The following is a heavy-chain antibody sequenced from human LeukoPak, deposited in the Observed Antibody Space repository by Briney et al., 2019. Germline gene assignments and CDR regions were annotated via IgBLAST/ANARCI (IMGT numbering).Heavy chain of an antibody. CDR2: ASYDGSIE. D-gene: IGHD3-10*01. CDR3: AKDFYAFSGSGQNWFDP. Sequence: GGSLRLSCVASGFTLSTYGMPWVRQAPGKGLEWVAIASYDGSIEHYADSVKGRFTISRDTSKNTLYLQMNSLRAEDTAVYYCAKDFYAFSGSGQNWFDPWGQGTLVTVSS. V-gene: IGHV3-30*18. CDR1: GFTLSTYG. J-gene: IGHJ5*02.